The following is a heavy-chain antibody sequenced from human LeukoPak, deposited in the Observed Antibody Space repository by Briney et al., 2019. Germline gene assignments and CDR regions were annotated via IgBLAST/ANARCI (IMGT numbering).Heavy chain of an antibody. CDR1: GFTFSRYA. D-gene: IGHD3-10*01. J-gene: IGHJ4*02. CDR3: AKDGIALVRGVIPQVDC. V-gene: IGHV3-23*01. CDR2: ISGSGDST. Sequence: PGGSLRLSCAASGFTFSRYAMSWVRQAPGKGLEWVSTISGSGDSTYYADSVKGRFTISRDNSKNTLYLQMNSLRAEDTAIYYCAKDGIALVRGVIPQVDCWGQGTLVTVSS.